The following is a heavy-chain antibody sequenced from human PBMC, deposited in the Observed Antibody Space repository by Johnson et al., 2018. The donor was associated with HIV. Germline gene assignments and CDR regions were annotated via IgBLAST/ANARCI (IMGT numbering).Heavy chain of an antibody. V-gene: IGHV3-30*04. CDR2: ISYDGSNK. CDR1: GFTFSSYA. Sequence: QVQLVESGGGVVQPGRSLRLSCAASGFTFSSYAMHWVRQAPGKGLEWVAVISYDGSNKYYADSVKGRFTISRDNSKNTLYLQMNSLRAEDTAMYYCARRMVVGYHAFDMWGQGTMVTVSP. CDR3: ARRMVVGYHAFDM. J-gene: IGHJ3*02. D-gene: IGHD2-21*01.